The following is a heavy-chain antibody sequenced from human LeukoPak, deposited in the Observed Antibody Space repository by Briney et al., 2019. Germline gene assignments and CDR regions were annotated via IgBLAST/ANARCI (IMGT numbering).Heavy chain of an antibody. J-gene: IGHJ3*02. CDR1: GFTFSSYA. D-gene: IGHD3-10*01. CDR2: ISYDGSNK. Sequence: GGSLRLSCAASGFTFSSYAMHWVRQAPGKGLEWVAVISYDGSNKYYADSVKGRFAISRDNSKNTLYLQMNSLRAEDTAVYYCARDQDYGSGTSYAFDIWGQGTMVTVSS. V-gene: IGHV3-30*09. CDR3: ARDQDYGSGTSYAFDI.